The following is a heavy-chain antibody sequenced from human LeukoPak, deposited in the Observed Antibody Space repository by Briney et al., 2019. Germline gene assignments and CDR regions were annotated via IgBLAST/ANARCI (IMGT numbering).Heavy chain of an antibody. CDR2: IQSETDGGTT. V-gene: IGHV3-15*01. Sequence: GGSLRPSCAASGFSFSHAWMTWVRQAPGKGLEWIGRIQSETDGGTTDYAAPVKGRFTISRDDSKNMLYLQMNSLKNEDTAVYYCTTSPQWLENWGQGTLVTVSP. D-gene: IGHD6-19*01. CDR3: TTSPQWLEN. CDR1: GFSFSHAW. J-gene: IGHJ4*02.